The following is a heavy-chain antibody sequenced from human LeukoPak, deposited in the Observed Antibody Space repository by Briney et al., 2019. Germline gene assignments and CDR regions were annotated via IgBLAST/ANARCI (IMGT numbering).Heavy chain of an antibody. CDR1: GYTFTSYY. J-gene: IGHJ3*02. D-gene: IGHD4-17*01. CDR2: INPSGGST. CDR3: ARIRALDDAFDI. Sequence: ASVKVSCKASGYTFTSYYMHWVRQAPGQGLEWMGIINPSGGSTSYAQKFQGRVTMTRDTSTSTVYMELRSLRSDDTAVYYCARIRALDDAFDIWGQGTMVTVSS. V-gene: IGHV1-46*01.